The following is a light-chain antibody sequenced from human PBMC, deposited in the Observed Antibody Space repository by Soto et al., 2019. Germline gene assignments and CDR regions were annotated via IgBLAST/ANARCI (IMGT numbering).Light chain of an antibody. V-gene: IGKV2-30*01. Sequence: DAVLTQSPLSLPVTLGQPAAISCRSSQSLVYSNGNAYLIWFQQRPGQSPRRLIYQVSTRDAGVADRFSGSGSGPYFTLTISRVEAEDVGLYYCMQGTHWPWTFGQGTKVEIK. CDR3: MQGTHWPWT. CDR2: QVS. CDR1: QSLVYSNGNAY. J-gene: IGKJ1*01.